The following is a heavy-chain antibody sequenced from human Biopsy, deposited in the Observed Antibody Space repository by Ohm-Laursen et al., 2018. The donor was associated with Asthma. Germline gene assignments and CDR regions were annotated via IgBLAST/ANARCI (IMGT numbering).Heavy chain of an antibody. Sequence: SLRPSCTASGFSFSNYGMHWVRQAPGKGLDWVAVISFDGSNKNYTDSVKGRFTISRDNSRNTLHLQMNSLRAEDTAVYYCAKDVFPGWELRRGPDYWGQGTLVTVSS. D-gene: IGHD1-26*01. CDR3: AKDVFPGWELRRGPDY. CDR2: ISFDGSNK. J-gene: IGHJ4*02. V-gene: IGHV3-30*18. CDR1: GFSFSNYG.